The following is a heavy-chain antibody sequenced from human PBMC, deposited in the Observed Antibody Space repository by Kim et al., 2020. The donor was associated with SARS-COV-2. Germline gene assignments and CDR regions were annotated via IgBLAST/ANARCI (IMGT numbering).Heavy chain of an antibody. CDR1: GFTFSSYS. Sequence: GGSLRLSCAASGFTFSSYSMNWVRQAPGKGLEWVSYISSSSSTIYYADSVKGRFTISRDNAKNSLYLQMNSLRAEDTAVYDCARPDYGIGMDVWGQGTTVTVSS. CDR3: ARPDYGIGMDV. CDR2: ISSSSSTI. V-gene: IGHV3-48*01. D-gene: IGHD4-17*01. J-gene: IGHJ6*02.